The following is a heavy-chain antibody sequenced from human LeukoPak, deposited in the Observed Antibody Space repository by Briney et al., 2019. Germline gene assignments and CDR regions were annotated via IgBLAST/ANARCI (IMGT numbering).Heavy chain of an antibody. J-gene: IGHJ3*02. CDR3: AKDLLASDAFDI. CDR1: GFTFSSYA. V-gene: IGHV3-23*01. Sequence: GGSLRLSCAASGFTFSSYAMSRVRQAPGKGLEWVSAISGSGGSTYYADSVKGRFTISRDNSKNTLYLQMNSLRAEDTAVYYCAKDLLASDAFDIWGQGTMVTVSS. CDR2: ISGSGGST.